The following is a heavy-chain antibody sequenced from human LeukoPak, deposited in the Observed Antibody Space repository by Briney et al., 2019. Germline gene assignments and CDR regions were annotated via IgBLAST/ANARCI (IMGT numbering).Heavy chain of an antibody. D-gene: IGHD4/OR15-4a*01. V-gene: IGHV4-59*01. J-gene: IGHJ6*02. CDR3: AREDPRTKVPDGMDV. Sequence: IPAETLSLTCTVSGGSISHYYWGWIRQPPGKGLEWIGYIYYGGTTNYNPSLKSRVTISVDTSKNQFSLKLNSVTATDPAVYYGAREDPRTKVPDGMDVWSQGTTVTVSS. CDR1: GGSISHYY. CDR2: IYYGGTT.